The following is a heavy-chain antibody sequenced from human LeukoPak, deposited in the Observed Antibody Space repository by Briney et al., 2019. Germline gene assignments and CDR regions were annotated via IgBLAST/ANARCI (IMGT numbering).Heavy chain of an antibody. Sequence: SETLSLTCSVSGGSISSGYYYWGWIRQPPGKGLEWIGSIYYSGSTFYNPSLKSRVTVSVDTSKNQFSLKLSSVTAADTAVYFCARGTYGYYMDVWGKGTTVTVSS. D-gene: IGHD4-17*01. J-gene: IGHJ6*03. CDR2: IYYSGST. CDR1: GGSISSGYYY. V-gene: IGHV4-39*07. CDR3: ARGTYGYYMDV.